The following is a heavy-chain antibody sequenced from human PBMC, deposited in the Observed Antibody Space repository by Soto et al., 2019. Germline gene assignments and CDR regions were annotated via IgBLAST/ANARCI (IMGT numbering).Heavy chain of an antibody. D-gene: IGHD1-1*01. CDR2: VSPKSGNT. CDR1: GYNFFDYG. CDR3: ARGRTVSSIGPLLV. J-gene: IGHJ1*01. Sequence: QLQLVQSGAEVKKPGASVKVSCKASGYNFFDYGVSWVRQAPGQGLEWMGWVSPKSGNTDFARKVQGRVTMTADTSTNTAYLELRGLRSDVTAVYYCARGRTVSSIGPLLVWGQGTLVSVSS. V-gene: IGHV1-18*01.